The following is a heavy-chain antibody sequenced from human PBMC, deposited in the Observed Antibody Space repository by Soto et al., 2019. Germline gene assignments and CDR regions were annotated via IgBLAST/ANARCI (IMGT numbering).Heavy chain of an antibody. D-gene: IGHD1-20*01. CDR3: LRVPFNRNDALDY. V-gene: IGHV3-74*01. J-gene: IGHJ4*02. CDR1: GFTFSNYW. Sequence: GGSLRLSCAASGFTFSNYWMHWVRQTPGKGLVWVSRIDSGGSTTSYADSVKGRFTISRENAKNTLYLQMSSLRAEDTAGYYFLRVPFNRNDALDYWGQGTLVT. CDR2: IDSGGSTT.